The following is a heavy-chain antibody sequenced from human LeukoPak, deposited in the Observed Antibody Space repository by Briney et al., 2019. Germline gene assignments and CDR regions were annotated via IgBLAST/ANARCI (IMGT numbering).Heavy chain of an antibody. V-gene: IGHV3-66*01. Sequence: PGGSLRLSCAASGFTFSSYGMHWVRQAPGKGLEWVSVIYSGGSTYYADSVKGRFTISRDNSENTLYLQMNSLRAEDTAIYYCARDMEPDAFDIWGQGTMVTVSS. CDR1: GFTFSSYG. CDR2: IYSGGST. J-gene: IGHJ3*02. CDR3: ARDMEPDAFDI. D-gene: IGHD1-1*01.